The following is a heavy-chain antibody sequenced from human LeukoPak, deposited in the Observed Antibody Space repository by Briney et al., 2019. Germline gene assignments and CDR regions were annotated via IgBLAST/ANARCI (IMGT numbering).Heavy chain of an antibody. J-gene: IGHJ4*02. Sequence: GGSLRLSCAASGFTFINYWMSWVRQAPGKGLEWVASIKQDGSEKYYVDSVKGRFTISRDNTKNSLNLQMNSLRAEDTAVYYCVRLGGRNGFDYWGQGTLVTVSS. V-gene: IGHV3-7*01. CDR2: IKQDGSEK. D-gene: IGHD3-16*01. CDR1: GFTFINYW. CDR3: VRLGGRNGFDY.